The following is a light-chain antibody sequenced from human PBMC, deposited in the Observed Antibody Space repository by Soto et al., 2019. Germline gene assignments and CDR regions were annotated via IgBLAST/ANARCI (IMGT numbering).Light chain of an antibody. Sequence: DIQMTQSPSTLSASVGDRVTITCRASQSISSWLAWYQQKPGKAPKLLIYDASSLESGVPSRFSGSGSGTEFTLTISSLQRDDFATYYCQESYSAPQFTFGGGTRVDIK. CDR2: DAS. CDR3: QESYSAPQFT. V-gene: IGKV1-5*01. CDR1: QSISSW. J-gene: IGKJ4*01.